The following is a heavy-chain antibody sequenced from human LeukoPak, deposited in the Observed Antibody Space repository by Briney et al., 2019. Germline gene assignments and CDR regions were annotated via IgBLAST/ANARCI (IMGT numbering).Heavy chain of an antibody. V-gene: IGHV4-34*01. CDR2: INPSGNT. J-gene: IGHJ5*02. CDR1: GVSFSGYY. D-gene: IGHD2-15*01. CDR3: VTEPGYCTGGRCYGGWFDP. Sequence: SETLSLTCAVYGVSFSGYYWSWISQAPGKGLEWIGEINPSGNTNYNPSLKSRRTISVDTSKNQFSLKLSSVTAADTAVYYCVTEPGYCTGGRCYGGWFDPWGQGTLVTVSS.